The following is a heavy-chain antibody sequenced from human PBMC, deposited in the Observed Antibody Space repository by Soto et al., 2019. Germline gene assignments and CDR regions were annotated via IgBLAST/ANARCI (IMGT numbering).Heavy chain of an antibody. V-gene: IGHV4-39*01. D-gene: IGHD3-9*01. CDR1: GGSISSSSYY. J-gene: IGHJ4*02. CDR2: IYNSGST. CDR3: ARLHGAATGYHYV. Sequence: TSETLSLTCTVSGGSISSSSYYWGWIRQPPGKRLEWIGSIYNSGSTYYNTSLKSRVTISVDTSKNQFSLKLSSVTAADTAVYYCARLHGAATGYHYVWGQGTLVTVSS.